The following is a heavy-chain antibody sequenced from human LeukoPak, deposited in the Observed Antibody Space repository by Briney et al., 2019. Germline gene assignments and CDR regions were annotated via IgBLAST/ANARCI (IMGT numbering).Heavy chain of an antibody. D-gene: IGHD6-19*01. CDR1: VDSISGYY. V-gene: IGHV2-70*01. Sequence: TLSLTCTVSVDSISGYYWSWIRQPPGEALEWLALIDWDDDKYYSTSLKTRLTISKDTSKNQVVLTMTNMDPVDTATYYCARTGYSNGWFDYWGQGTLVTVSS. CDR3: ARTGYSNGWFDY. CDR2: IDWDDDK. J-gene: IGHJ4*02.